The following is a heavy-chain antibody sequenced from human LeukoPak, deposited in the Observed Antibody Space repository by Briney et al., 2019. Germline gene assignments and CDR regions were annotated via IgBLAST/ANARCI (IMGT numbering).Heavy chain of an antibody. CDR3: ARRYYYDSSGYPDAFDI. D-gene: IGHD3-22*01. V-gene: IGHV4-59*08. J-gene: IGHJ3*02. CDR1: GGSISSYY. CDR2: IYYSGST. Sequence: SETLSLTCTVSGGSISSYYWSWIRQPPGKGLEWIGYIYYSGSTNYNPSLKSRVTISVGTSKNQFSLKLSSVTAADTAVYYCARRYYYDSSGYPDAFDIWGQGTMVTVSS.